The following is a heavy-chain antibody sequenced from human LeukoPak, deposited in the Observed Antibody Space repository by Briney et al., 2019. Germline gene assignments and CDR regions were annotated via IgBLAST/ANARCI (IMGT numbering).Heavy chain of an antibody. J-gene: IGHJ4*02. V-gene: IGHV4-34*01. Sequence: PSETLSLTCAVYGGSFSGYYWSWIRQPPGKGLEWIGEINHSGSTNYNPSLKSRVTISVDTSKNQFSLKLSSVTAADTAVYYCARPSRSLWFGDLYFDYWGQGTLVTVSS. CDR3: ARPSRSLWFGDLYFDY. CDR2: INHSGST. CDR1: GGSFSGYY. D-gene: IGHD3-10*01.